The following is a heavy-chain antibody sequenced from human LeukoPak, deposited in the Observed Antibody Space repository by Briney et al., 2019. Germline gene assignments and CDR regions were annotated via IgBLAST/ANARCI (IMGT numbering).Heavy chain of an antibody. CDR3: ARETDCSSTSCYAGSDY. CDR2: ISSSSRYK. CDR1: GFTFSSYS. Sequence: PGGSLRLSCAASGFTFSSYSMNWVRQAPGKGLEWVSSISSSSRYKYYADSVKGRFTISRDNAKNSLYLQMNSLRAEDTAVYYCARETDCSSTSCYAGSDYWGQGTLVTVSS. V-gene: IGHV3-21*01. D-gene: IGHD2-2*01. J-gene: IGHJ4*02.